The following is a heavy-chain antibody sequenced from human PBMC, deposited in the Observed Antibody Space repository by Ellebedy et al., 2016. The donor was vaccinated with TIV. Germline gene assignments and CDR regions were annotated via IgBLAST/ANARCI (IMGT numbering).Heavy chain of an antibody. V-gene: IGHV4-30-4*01. CDR2: LYYSGTT. J-gene: IGHJ3*01. D-gene: IGHD1-26*01. Sequence: WVRQPPGKGLEWMGYLYYSGTTYYNPSLKDRLSMSVDKSKSPVFLKVTSVTAADTAVYFCARVGGDRQHALDVWGQGTKVTVSS. CDR3: ARVGGDRQHALDV.